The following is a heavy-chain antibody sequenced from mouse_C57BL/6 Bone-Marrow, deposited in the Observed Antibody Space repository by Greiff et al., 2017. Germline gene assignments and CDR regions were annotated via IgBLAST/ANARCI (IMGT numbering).Heavy chain of an antibody. CDR2: INPNNGGT. V-gene: IGHV1-26*01. D-gene: IGHD1-1*01. CDR3: ARYYYGSSEDY. J-gene: IGHJ2*01. Sequence: VQLQQSGPELVKPGASVKISCKASGYTFTDYYMNWVKQSHGKSLEWIGDINPNNGGTSYNQKFKGKATLTVDKSSSTAYMELRSLTSEDSAVYYCARYYYGSSEDYWGQGTTLTVSS. CDR1: GYTFTDYY.